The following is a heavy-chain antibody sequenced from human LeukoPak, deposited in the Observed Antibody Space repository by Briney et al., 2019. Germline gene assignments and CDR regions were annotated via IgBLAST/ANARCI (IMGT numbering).Heavy chain of an antibody. V-gene: IGHV4-31*03. D-gene: IGHD2-2*01. Sequence: SETLSLTCSVSGVSVSDGRYYWTWIRQHPGKGLGWIGYKYYSGSAKYNPSLKSRLTISVDTSKNQFSLQLSSVTAADTATYYCATPYCSSISCLDVFNMWGQGTRVTVSS. J-gene: IGHJ3*02. CDR2: KYYSGSA. CDR1: GVSVSDGRYY. CDR3: ATPYCSSISCLDVFNM.